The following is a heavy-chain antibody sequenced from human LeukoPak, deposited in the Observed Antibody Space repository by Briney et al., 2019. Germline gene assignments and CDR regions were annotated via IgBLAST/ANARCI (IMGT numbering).Heavy chain of an antibody. D-gene: IGHD3-10*01. V-gene: IGHV3-48*01. J-gene: IGHJ5*02. CDR2: ISSSSSTI. Sequence: PGGSLRLSCAASGFTFSSYSMNWVRQAPGKGLEWVSYISSSSSTIYYADSVKGRFTISRDNAKNLLYLQMNSLRAEDTAVYYCARDIGTYYYGSGSYYGWFDPWGQGTLVTVSS. CDR1: GFTFSSYS. CDR3: ARDIGTYYYGSGSYYGWFDP.